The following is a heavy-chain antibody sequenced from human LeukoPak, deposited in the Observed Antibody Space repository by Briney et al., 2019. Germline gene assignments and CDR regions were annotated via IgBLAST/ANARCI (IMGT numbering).Heavy chain of an antibody. CDR3: AKNYGSGSRRVFDY. CDR2: ISYDGSNK. J-gene: IGHJ4*02. V-gene: IGHV3-30*18. D-gene: IGHD3-10*01. Sequence: GGSLRLSCAASGFTFSSYGMHWVRQAPGKGLEWVAVISYDGSNKYYADSVKGRFTISRDNSKNALYLQMNSLRAKDTAVYYCAKNYGSGSRRVFDYWGQGTLVTVSS. CDR1: GFTFSSYG.